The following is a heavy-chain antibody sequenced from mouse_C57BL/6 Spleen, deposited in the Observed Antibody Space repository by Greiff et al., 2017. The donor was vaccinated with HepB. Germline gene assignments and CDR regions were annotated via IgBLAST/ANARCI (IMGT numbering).Heavy chain of an antibody. CDR1: GYTFTDYY. V-gene: IGHV1-26*01. CDR3: ARSDLLLRPYAMDY. D-gene: IGHD1-1*01. J-gene: IGHJ4*01. CDR2: INPNNGGT. Sequence: EVKLMESGPELVKPGASVKISCKASGYTFTDYYMNWVKQSHGQSLEWIGDINPNNGGTSYNQKFKGKATLTVDKSSSTAYMELRSLTSEDSAVYYCARSDLLLRPYAMDYWGQGTSVTVSS.